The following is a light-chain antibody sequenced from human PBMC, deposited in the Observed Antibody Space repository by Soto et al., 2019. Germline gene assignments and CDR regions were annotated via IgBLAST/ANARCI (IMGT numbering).Light chain of an antibody. Sequence: DIVMTQFPDSLAVSLGERATINCKSSQNVLYSSNNKNYLAWYQQKPGQPPRLLIYWASTRESVVPDRFSGSGSGTDFTLTISSLQAEDVAVYFCLQYYGTPWTFGQGTKLEIK. J-gene: IGKJ2*02. CDR2: WAS. CDR3: LQYYGTPWT. V-gene: IGKV4-1*01. CDR1: QNVLYSSNNKNY.